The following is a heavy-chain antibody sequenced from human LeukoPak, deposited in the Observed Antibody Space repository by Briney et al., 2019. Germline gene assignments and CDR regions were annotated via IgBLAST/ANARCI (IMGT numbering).Heavy chain of an antibody. D-gene: IGHD6-6*01. J-gene: IGHJ4*02. CDR3: ARHVLPYSSSTSYYFDY. CDR2: IYYSGST. Sequence: SETLSLTCTVSGGSISSSSYYWGWIRQPPGKGLEWIGSIYYSGSTYYNPSLKSRVTISVDTSKNQFSLKLSSVTAADTAVYYCARHVLPYSSSTSYYFDYWGQGTLVTVSS. CDR1: GGSISSSSYY. V-gene: IGHV4-39*01.